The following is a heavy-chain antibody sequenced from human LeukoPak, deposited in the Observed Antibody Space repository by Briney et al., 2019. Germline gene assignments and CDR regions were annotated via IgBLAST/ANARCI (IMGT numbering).Heavy chain of an antibody. J-gene: IGHJ5*02. V-gene: IGHV1-2*02. CDR1: GYTFTGYY. D-gene: IGHD5-12*01. CDR3: AREGGYSGSSFDP. Sequence: GASVKVSCKASGYTFTGYYMHWVRQAPGQGLEWMGWINPNSGGTNYAQKFQGRVTMTRDTSISTAYMELSRLRSDDTAVYYCAREGGYSGSSFDPWGQGTLVSVSS. CDR2: INPNSGGT.